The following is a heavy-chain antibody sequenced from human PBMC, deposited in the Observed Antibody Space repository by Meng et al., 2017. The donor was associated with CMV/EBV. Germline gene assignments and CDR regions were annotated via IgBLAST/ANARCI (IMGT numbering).Heavy chain of an antibody. CDR2: IRSKANSYAT. CDR1: GFTFSGSA. J-gene: IGHJ4*02. Sequence: GESLKISCAASGFTFSGSAMHWVRQASGKGLEWVGRIRSKANSYATAYAASVKGRFTISRDDSKNTAYLQMNSLKTEDTAVYYCTRLNIAVAGKGDYWGQGTLVTVSS. V-gene: IGHV3-73*01. D-gene: IGHD6-19*01. CDR3: TRLNIAVAGKGDY.